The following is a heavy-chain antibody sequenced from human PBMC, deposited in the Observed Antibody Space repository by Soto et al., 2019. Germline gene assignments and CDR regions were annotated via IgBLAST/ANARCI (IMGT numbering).Heavy chain of an antibody. CDR3: ASTRLVATSVWY. V-gene: IGHV4-39*01. Sequence: QLQLQESGPGLVKPSETLSLTCTVSGGSLSTSSYYWGWIRQPPGRGLEWIGSIYYSGSTYYNPSLKSRVTISVDTSKNQFSLKLSSVTAADTAGYYGASTRLVATSVWYWGQGTLVTVSS. D-gene: IGHD5-12*01. CDR1: GGSLSTSSYY. CDR2: IYYSGST. J-gene: IGHJ4*02.